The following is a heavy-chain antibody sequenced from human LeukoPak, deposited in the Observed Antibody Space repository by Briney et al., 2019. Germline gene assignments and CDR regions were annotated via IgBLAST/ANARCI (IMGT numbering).Heavy chain of an antibody. CDR1: GFTVSSNY. CDR3: ARDLLVVAPPANYYYGMDV. V-gene: IGHV3-53*04. D-gene: IGHD2-8*02. J-gene: IGHJ6*02. Sequence: GGSLRLSCAASGFTVSSNYMSWVRQAPGKGLEWVSVIYSGGSTYYADSVKGRFTISRHNSKNTLYLQMNSLRAEDTAVYYCARDLLVVAPPANYYYGMDVWGQGTTVTVSS. CDR2: IYSGGST.